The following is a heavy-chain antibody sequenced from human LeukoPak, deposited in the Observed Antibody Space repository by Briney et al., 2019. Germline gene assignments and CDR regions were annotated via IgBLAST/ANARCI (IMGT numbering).Heavy chain of an antibody. CDR1: GFTFSTYC. CDR2: IKQDGSEK. D-gene: IGHD3-3*01. CDR3: TRDRNDFWSGYFDY. J-gene: IGHJ4*02. Sequence: GGSLRLSCAASGFTFSTYCMSWVRQPPGKELEWVAHIKQDGSEKFYVDSVKGRFTISRDNTKNSLYLQMNGLRAEDTAVYYCTRDRNDFWSGYFDYWGQGSLVTVSS. V-gene: IGHV3-7*01.